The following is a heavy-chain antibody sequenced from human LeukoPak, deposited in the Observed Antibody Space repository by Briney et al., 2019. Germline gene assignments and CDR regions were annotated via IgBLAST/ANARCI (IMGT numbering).Heavy chain of an antibody. CDR1: GYTSSAYY. V-gene: IGHV1-2*02. Sequence: GASVKVSCKASGYTSSAYYMYWVREVPGQGLEWVRWINPYTGDTKYAQNFQGRVTMTRDTSISTVYMEVSRLRSDDTAVYYCARTCGGDCYILDSWGQGTLVTVSS. J-gene: IGHJ4*02. D-gene: IGHD2-21*02. CDR3: ARTCGGDCYILDS. CDR2: INPYTGDT.